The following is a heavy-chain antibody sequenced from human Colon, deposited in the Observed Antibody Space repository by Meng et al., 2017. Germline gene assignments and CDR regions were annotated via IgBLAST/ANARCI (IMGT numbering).Heavy chain of an antibody. CDR2: IHHGRGT. CDR1: GDSITYDNW. CDR3: ARNGFYSLGY. D-gene: IGHD3-22*01. Sequence: QVHLQEAGPGLVKPSGILSLTCAVSGDSITYDNWWSWLRQPPGKGLEWIGEIHHGRGTNYNPALRSRVTFSLDKSRNQLSLTLTSVTAADTAVYYCARNGFYSLGYWGPGALVTVSS. J-gene: IGHJ4*02. V-gene: IGHV4-4*02.